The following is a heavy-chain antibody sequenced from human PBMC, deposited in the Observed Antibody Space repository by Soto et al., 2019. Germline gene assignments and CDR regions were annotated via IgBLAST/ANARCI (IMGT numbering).Heavy chain of an antibody. CDR2: ISGSGGTT. D-gene: IGHD3-9*01. V-gene: IGHV3-23*01. CDR1: GFSVSSYA. CDR3: ARENPENRYYFDY. Sequence: GGSLRLSCAACGFSVSSYAMAWVRQAPGKGLEWVSTISGSGGTTHYADSVKGRSTISRDNSKKTLYLQMNSLRAEDTAVYYCARENPENRYYFDYWGQGTLVTVSS. J-gene: IGHJ4*02.